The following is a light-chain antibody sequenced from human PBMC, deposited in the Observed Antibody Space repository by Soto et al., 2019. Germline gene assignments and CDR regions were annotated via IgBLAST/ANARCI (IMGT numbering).Light chain of an antibody. V-gene: IGKV3-20*01. CDR3: QQYGSSPPVT. J-gene: IGKJ4*01. CDR1: QSVSSSY. Sequence: EIVLTQSPGTLSLSPGERAPLSCRARQSVSSSYLAWYQQKPGQAPRLLIYGASSRATGIPDRFSGSGSGTDFTLTISRLEPEDFAVYYCQQYGSSPPVTFGGGTKVDIK. CDR2: GAS.